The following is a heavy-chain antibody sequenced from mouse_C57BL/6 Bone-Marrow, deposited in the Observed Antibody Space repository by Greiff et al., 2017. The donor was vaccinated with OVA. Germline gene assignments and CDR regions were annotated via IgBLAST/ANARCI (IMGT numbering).Heavy chain of an antibody. Sequence: DVKLVESGGGLVKPGGSLKLSCAASGFTFSSYAMSWVRQTPEKRLEWVATISDGGSYTYYPDNVKGRFTISRDNAKNNLYLQMSHLKSEDTAMYYCARESSDGYYFDYWGQGTTLTVSS. D-gene: IGHD2-3*01. CDR2: ISDGGSYT. CDR1: GFTFSSYA. V-gene: IGHV5-4*01. CDR3: ARESSDGYYFDY. J-gene: IGHJ2*01.